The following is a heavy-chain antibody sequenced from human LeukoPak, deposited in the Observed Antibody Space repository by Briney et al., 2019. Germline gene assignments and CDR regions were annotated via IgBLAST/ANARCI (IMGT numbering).Heavy chain of an antibody. CDR3: SRSAYYDGSGNYYDY. CDR2: ISDGGSTT. D-gene: IGHD3-22*01. V-gene: IGHV3-74*01. Sequence: GGSLRLSCAASGFTFSSYWMHWVRQAPGKGLVWVSRISDGGSTTTYADSVKGRFTISRDNAKNTLYLQMNGLRAEDTAVYYCSRSAYYDGSGNYYDYWGQGTLVTVSS. J-gene: IGHJ4*02. CDR1: GFTFSSYW.